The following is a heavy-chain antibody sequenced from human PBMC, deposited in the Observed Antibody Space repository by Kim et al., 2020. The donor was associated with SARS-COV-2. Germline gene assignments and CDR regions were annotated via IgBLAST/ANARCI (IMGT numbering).Heavy chain of an antibody. CDR1: GGTFSSYA. J-gene: IGHJ6*02. CDR3: ECYGSGTFYGMDV. D-gene: IGHD3-10*01. V-gene: IGHV1-69*04. CDR2: IIPILGIA. Sequence: SVKVSCKACGGTFSSYAISWVRQAPGQGLEWMGRIIPILGIANYAQKFQGRVTITADKSTSTAYMELSSLRSEDTAVYYCECYGSGTFYGMDVWGQGTTVTVSS.